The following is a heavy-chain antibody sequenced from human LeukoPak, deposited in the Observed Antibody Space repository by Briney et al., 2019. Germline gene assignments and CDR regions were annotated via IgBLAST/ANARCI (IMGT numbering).Heavy chain of an antibody. D-gene: IGHD3-16*01. CDR1: GYSITSIYY. J-gene: IGHJ4*02. CDR2: IHHSGDT. CDR3: ARSYASSGLDH. Sequence: SETLSLTCTVSGYSITSIYYWGWIRQPPGKGLEWIGSIHHSGDTTYNPSLKSRVTISVDTSKSQFSLKLSSVTAADTAVYYCARSYASSGLDHWGQGTLVTVSS. V-gene: IGHV4-38-2*02.